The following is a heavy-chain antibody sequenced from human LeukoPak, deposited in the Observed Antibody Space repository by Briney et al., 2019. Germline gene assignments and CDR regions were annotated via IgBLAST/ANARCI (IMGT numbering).Heavy chain of an antibody. V-gene: IGHV3-64*01. J-gene: IGHJ4*02. D-gene: IGHD4-11*01. CDR2: ISRNGGST. CDR3: ARGHTVTSFDY. Sequence: PGGSLRLSCAASGFTFSSYAMHWVRQAPGKGLEYVSAISRNGGSTYYANSVKGRFTISRDNSKNTLYLQMGSLRAEDMAVYYCARGHTVTSFDYWGQGTLVTVSS. CDR1: GFTFSSYA.